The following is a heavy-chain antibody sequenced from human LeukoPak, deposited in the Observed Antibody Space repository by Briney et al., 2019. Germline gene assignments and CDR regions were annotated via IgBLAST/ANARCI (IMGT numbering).Heavy chain of an antibody. CDR2: INPNSGGT. CDR3: ARDLTKYWYFDL. Sequence: ASVKVSCKASGYPFTGYYMHWVRQAPGQGLEWMGWINPNSGGTNYAQKFQGRVTMTRDTSISTAYMELSRLRSDDTAVYYCARDLTKYWYFDLWGRGTLVTVSS. V-gene: IGHV1-2*02. CDR1: GYPFTGYY. J-gene: IGHJ2*01. D-gene: IGHD1-14*01.